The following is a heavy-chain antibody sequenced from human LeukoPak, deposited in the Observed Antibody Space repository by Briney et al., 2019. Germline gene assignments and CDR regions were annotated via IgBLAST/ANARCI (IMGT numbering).Heavy chain of an antibody. J-gene: IGHJ5*02. D-gene: IGHD6-19*01. V-gene: IGHV4-38-2*02. Sequence: SETLSLTCAVSVYSISSDYYWGWIRQSPGKGLEWTGTISHSGSTYYNPSLKSRVTISVDKSKNQFSLKLTSVTAADTAVYYCARDRPTLSGWSWFDPWGQGTLVTVSS. CDR3: ARDRPTLSGWSWFDP. CDR2: ISHSGST. CDR1: VYSISSDYY.